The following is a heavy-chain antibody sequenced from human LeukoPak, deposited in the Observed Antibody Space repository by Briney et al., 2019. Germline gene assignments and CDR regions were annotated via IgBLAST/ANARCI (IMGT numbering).Heavy chain of an antibody. CDR3: ARGVYFDWWDYMDV. CDR2: ISGSGGST. D-gene: IGHD3-9*01. CDR1: GFTFSSYG. J-gene: IGHJ6*03. V-gene: IGHV3-23*01. Sequence: GGTLRLSCAASGFTFSSYGMSWVRQAPGKGLEWVSAISGSGGSTYYADSVKGRFTISRDNSKNTLYLQMNSLRAEDTAVYYCARGVYFDWWDYMDVWGKGTTVTISS.